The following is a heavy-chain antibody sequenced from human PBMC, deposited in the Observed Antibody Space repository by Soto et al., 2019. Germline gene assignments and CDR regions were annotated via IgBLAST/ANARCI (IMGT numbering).Heavy chain of an antibody. CDR3: AHMGSEGRYGRGGFDS. CDR2: IYWEDDP. CDR1: GFSLSSSGVS. V-gene: IGHV2-5*02. Sequence: QITLKESGPTLVNPSETLTLTCSFSGFSLSSSGVSVAWIRQSPGGALEWLALIYWEDDPTNNPALQSRLILRMDTSKNQVALMMTNEDPVDTGTYYCAHMGSEGRYGRGGFDSWGQGTVVIVSS. J-gene: IGHJ5*01. D-gene: IGHD4-17*01.